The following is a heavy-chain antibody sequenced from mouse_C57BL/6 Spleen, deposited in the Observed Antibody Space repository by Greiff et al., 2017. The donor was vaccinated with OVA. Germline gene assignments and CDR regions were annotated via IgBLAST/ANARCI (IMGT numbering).Heavy chain of an antibody. CDR1: GFTFSDFY. V-gene: IGHV7-1*01. Sequence: EVQGVESGGGLVQSGRSLRLSCATSGFTFSDFYMEWVRQAPGKGLEWIAASRNKANDYTTEYSASVKGRFIVSRDTSQSILYLQMNALRAEDTAIYYCARDASYGYFDVWGTGTTVTVSS. CDR3: ARDASYGYFDV. J-gene: IGHJ1*03. CDR2: SRNKANDYTT.